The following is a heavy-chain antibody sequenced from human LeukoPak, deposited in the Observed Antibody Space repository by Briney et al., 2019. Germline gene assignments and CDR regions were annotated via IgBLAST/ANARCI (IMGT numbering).Heavy chain of an antibody. D-gene: IGHD1-14*01. J-gene: IGHJ4*02. CDR1: GYSFIRYW. CDR2: IYPSDSDA. Sequence: GESLKISCKGSGYSFIRYWIGWVRQMPGKGLEWMGIIYPSDSDARYSPSLQGQVTISVDKSISTAYLQWSSLKASDTAMYYCARQGSGIRSPALDYWGQGTLVTVSS. CDR3: ARQGSGIRSPALDY. V-gene: IGHV5-51*01.